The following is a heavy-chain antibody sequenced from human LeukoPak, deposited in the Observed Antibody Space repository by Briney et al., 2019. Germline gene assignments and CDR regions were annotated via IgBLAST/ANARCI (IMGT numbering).Heavy chain of an antibody. CDR3: TRNYGDSPGY. D-gene: IGHD4-17*01. CDR1: GFTFNDHY. Sequence: GGSLRLSCLASGFTFNDHYMDWVRQAPGKGLEWVGFIRSKAYGGTTEYAASVKGRFTISRDDSKSIAYLQMNSLKTEDTAVYYCTRNYGDSPGYWGQGTLVTVSS. V-gene: IGHV3-49*04. J-gene: IGHJ4*02. CDR2: IRSKAYGGTT.